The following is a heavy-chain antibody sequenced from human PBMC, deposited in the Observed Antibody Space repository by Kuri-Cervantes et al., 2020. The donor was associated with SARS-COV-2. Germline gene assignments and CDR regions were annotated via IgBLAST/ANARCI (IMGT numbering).Heavy chain of an antibody. Sequence: GESLKISCAASGFTFSSYGMHWVRQAPGEVLEWVAFIRYDGSNKYYADSVKGRFTISRDNSKNTLYLQMNSLRAEDTAVYYCARDRSFTPDYWGQGTLVTVSS. D-gene: IGHD3-10*01. J-gene: IGHJ4*02. CDR2: IRYDGSNK. CDR1: GFTFSSYG. V-gene: IGHV3-30*02. CDR3: ARDRSFTPDY.